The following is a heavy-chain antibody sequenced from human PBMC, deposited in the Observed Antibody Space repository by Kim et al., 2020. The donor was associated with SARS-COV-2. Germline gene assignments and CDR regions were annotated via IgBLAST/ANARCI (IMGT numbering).Heavy chain of an antibody. CDR3: ARDLRTSPDYYGSGSYYIGYYYMDV. J-gene: IGHJ6*03. D-gene: IGHD3-10*01. Sequence: SETLSLTCTVSGGSISSGDYYWSWIRQPPGKGLEWIGYIYYSGSTYYNPSLKSRVTISVDTSKNQFSLKLSSVTAADTAVYYCARDLRTSPDYYGSGSYYIGYYYMDVWGKGTTVTVSS. CDR1: GGSISSGDYY. V-gene: IGHV4-30-4*01. CDR2: IYYSGST.